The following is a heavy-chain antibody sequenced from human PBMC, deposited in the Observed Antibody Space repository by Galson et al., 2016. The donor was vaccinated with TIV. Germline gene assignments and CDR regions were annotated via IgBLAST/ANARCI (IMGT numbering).Heavy chain of an antibody. CDR3: AHGSGWLLDY. Sequence: PALVKPTQTLTLTCSFSGFSLASTAVGVGWVRQPPGEALDWLGLIYLDAQKWYRPSLQNRMTITKDTSKNHVVLTLTNLEPADTGTYYCAHGSGWLLDYWGQGILVTVSS. V-gene: IGHV2-5*02. CDR1: GFSLASTAVG. D-gene: IGHD6-19*01. J-gene: IGHJ4*02. CDR2: IYLDAQK.